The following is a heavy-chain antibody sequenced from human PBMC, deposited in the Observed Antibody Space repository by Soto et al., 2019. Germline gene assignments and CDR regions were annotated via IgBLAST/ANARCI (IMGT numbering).Heavy chain of an antibody. V-gene: IGHV3-64*01. J-gene: IGHJ6*03. Sequence: EVQLVESGGGLVQPGGSLRLSCAASGFTFSSYAMHWVRQAPGKRLEYVSAISSNGGSTYYANSVKGRFTISRDNSKNTLYLQMGSLRAEDMAVYYCARDVLGGRYSMDVWGQGTTVTVSS. D-gene: IGHD1-26*01. CDR1: GFTFSSYA. CDR3: ARDVLGGRYSMDV. CDR2: ISSNGGST.